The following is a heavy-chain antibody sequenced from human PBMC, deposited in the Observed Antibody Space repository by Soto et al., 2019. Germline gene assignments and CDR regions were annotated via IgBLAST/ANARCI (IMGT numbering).Heavy chain of an antibody. CDR3: ARRTSSGYYRYCDS. CDR1: GGTFSNSP. Sequence: QVQLVQSGAEVKKPGSSVKVSCKASGGTFSNSPISWVRQAPGQGLEWMGGTIPTFNTGNYAQKFQGRLTITADKSMNTAYMELSSLRSEDTAVYYCARRTSSGYYRYCDSWGQGTLVTVSS. J-gene: IGHJ4*02. D-gene: IGHD3-22*01. CDR2: TIPTFNTG. V-gene: IGHV1-69*06.